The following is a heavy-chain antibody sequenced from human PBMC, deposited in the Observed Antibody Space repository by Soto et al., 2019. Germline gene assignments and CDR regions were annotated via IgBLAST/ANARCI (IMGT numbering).Heavy chain of an antibody. D-gene: IGHD3-3*01. Sequence: PSETLSLTCAVYGGSFTGYYWSWIRQPPGKGLEWIGEINHSGNTNYNPSLKSRVTISVDRSKNQFSLKLSSVTAADTAVYYCARGLLKAIFGVVGGWGKGTTVTSSS. CDR2: INHSGNT. CDR3: ARGLLKAIFGVVGG. V-gene: IGHV4-34*01. J-gene: IGHJ6*03. CDR1: GGSFTGYY.